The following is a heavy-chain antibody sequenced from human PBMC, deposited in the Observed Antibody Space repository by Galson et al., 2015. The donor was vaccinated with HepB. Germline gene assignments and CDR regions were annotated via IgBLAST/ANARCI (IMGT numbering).Heavy chain of an antibody. CDR1: GFTFSSHA. J-gene: IGHJ4*02. V-gene: IGHV3-23*01. CDR3: AKNVDYSKWRLFFDY. Sequence: SLRLSCAASGFTFSSHAMSWVSGISGSGRHTYYVDSVKGRFTISRDNSRNTLYLQMNSLRAEDTAVYYCAKNVDYSKWRLFFDYWGQGTLVTVSS. D-gene: IGHD4-11*01. CDR2: ISGSGRHT.